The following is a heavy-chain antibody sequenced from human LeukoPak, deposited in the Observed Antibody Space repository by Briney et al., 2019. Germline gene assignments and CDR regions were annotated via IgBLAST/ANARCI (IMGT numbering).Heavy chain of an antibody. D-gene: IGHD2-2*01. J-gene: IGHJ4*02. V-gene: IGHV4-34*01. CDR1: GGSFSGYY. CDR3: ARGRNGYCSSTSCYRFDY. CDR2: INHSGST. Sequence: SETLSLTCAVYGGSFSGYYWSWIRQPPGKGLEWIGEINHSGSTKYNPSLKSRVTISVDTSKNQFSLKLSSVTAADTAVYYCARGRNGYCSSTSCYRFDYWGQGTLVTASS.